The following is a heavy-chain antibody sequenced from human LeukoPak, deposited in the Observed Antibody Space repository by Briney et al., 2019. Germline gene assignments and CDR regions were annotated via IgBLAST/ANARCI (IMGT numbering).Heavy chain of an antibody. D-gene: IGHD6-13*01. CDR1: GYSFTNYW. Sequence: GESLKISWKGSGYSFTNYWISWGRPIPGKGVGWMGRIDPSDSYTNYSPSFQGHATISADKSISTAYLQWSSLKASDTAMYYCARRRSSWYGETDYWGQGTLVTVSS. V-gene: IGHV5-10-1*01. J-gene: IGHJ4*02. CDR2: IDPSDSYT. CDR3: ARRRSSWYGETDY.